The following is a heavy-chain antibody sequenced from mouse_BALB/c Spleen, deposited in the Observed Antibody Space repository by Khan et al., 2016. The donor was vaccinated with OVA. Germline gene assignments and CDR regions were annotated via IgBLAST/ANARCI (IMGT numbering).Heavy chain of an antibody. CDR1: GYTFTNYG. V-gene: IGHV9-1*02. CDR2: NITYTGEP. Sequence: QIQLVQSGPELKKPGETVKLSCKASGYTFTNYGMNWGKQAPGKGLKWMGWNITYTGEPTYADYFKGRFVFSLETSASTVFLQISYLKNEDMTTYACANISSYWYTDVWGAGTTVTVSS. D-gene: IGHD6-2*01. CDR3: ANISSYWYTDV. J-gene: IGHJ1*01.